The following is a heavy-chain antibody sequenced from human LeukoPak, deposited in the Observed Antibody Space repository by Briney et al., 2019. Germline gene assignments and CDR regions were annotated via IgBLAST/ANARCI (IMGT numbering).Heavy chain of an antibody. D-gene: IGHD2-21*01. CDR1: GFTVGTNY. CDR3: ARVGDHFHWFLDL. V-gene: IGHV3-53*01. CDR2: LYSGSDT. Sequence: GGSLRLSCAASGFTVGTNYMNWVRQAPGKGLEWVSILYSGSDTYYADSVKGRFTISRDDSRNTLFLHMNSLKAEDTAIYYCARVGDHFHWFLDLWGRGTLVAVSS. J-gene: IGHJ2*01.